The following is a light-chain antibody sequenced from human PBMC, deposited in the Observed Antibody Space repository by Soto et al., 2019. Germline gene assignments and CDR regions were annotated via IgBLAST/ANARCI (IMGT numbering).Light chain of an antibody. CDR1: SSDVGGYNY. Sequence: QSALTQPASVSGSPGQSITISCTGTSSDVGGYNYVSWYQQHPGKAPKHMIYDVSNRPSGVSNRFSGSKSGNTASLTISGLQAEDEADYYCSSYTSSSLGVFGTGTKLTVL. V-gene: IGLV2-14*01. CDR2: DVS. CDR3: SSYTSSSLGV. J-gene: IGLJ1*01.